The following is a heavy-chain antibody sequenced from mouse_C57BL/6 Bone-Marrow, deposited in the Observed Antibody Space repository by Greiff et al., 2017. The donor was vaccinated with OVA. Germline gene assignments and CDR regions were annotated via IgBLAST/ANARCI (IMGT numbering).Heavy chain of an antibody. J-gene: IGHJ1*03. V-gene: IGHV1-4*01. Sequence: VKLQESGAELARPGASVKMSCKASGYTFTSYTMHWVKQRPGQGLEWIGYINPSSGYTKYNQKFKDKATLTADKSSSTAYMQLSSLTSEDSAVYYCARGFLWYFDVWGTGTTVTVSS. CDR2: INPSSGYT. CDR3: ARGFLWYFDV. CDR1: GYTFTSYT.